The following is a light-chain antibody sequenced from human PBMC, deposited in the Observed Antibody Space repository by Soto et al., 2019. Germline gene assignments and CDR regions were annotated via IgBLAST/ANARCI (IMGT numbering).Light chain of an antibody. CDR3: HQYNNWPPGT. CDR2: DTS. CDR1: LSVSSY. Sequence: EIVLTQSPATLSLSPGDRATLSCRASLSVSSYLAWYQQKPGQAPRLLIYDTSTRATGIPARFSGSGSGTEFTLTISSLQSEDFSLYYCHQYNNWPPGTFGQGTKVDIK. J-gene: IGKJ2*01. V-gene: IGKV3-15*01.